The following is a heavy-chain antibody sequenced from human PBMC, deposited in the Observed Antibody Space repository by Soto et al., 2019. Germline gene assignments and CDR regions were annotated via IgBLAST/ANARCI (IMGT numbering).Heavy chain of an antibody. J-gene: IGHJ4*02. CDR1: GGSISSNNNY. CDR2: IYYGGST. V-gene: IGHV4-39*01. Sequence: QLQLQESGPGLVKPSETLSLTCTVSGGSISSNNNYWDWIRQPPGKGLEWIGSIYYGGSTYYNPSRKSRVTISLDTSKNQFSLVLTSVTAADTAVYYCASPREDYDFWSGYYFDYWGQGTLVTVSS. D-gene: IGHD3-3*01. CDR3: ASPREDYDFWSGYYFDY.